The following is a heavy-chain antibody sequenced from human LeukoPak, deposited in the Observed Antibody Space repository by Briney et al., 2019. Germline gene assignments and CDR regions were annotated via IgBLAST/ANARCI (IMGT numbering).Heavy chain of an antibody. J-gene: IGHJ4*02. CDR3: ARDLYNDGSAYYQSLDY. V-gene: IGHV3-74*01. CDR1: GFTFSIYW. CDR2: MNSDASSI. Sequence: GGSLRLSCAASGFTFSIYWMHWVRQAPGKGPVWVSRMNSDASSINYADSVKGRFTISRDNAQNSLYLQINSLTAEDTAVYYFARDLYNDGSAYYQSLDYWGQGTLVTVSS. D-gene: IGHD3-22*01.